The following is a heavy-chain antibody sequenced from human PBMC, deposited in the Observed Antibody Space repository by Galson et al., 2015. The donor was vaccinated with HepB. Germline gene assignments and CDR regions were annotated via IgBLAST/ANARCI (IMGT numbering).Heavy chain of an antibody. CDR1: GFSLNTTGEG. V-gene: IGHV2-5*02. CDR2: IYWDDDK. D-gene: IGHD5-12*01. Sequence: PALVKPTQTLTLTCTVSGFSLNTTGEGVGWIRQPPGKALEWLALIYWDDDKRYSPSLKNRVTITKDTSKNQVVLTMTNMDPVDTATYYCAHRRVSGTTLGFDPWGQGTLVTVSS. CDR3: AHRRVSGTTLGFDP. J-gene: IGHJ5*02.